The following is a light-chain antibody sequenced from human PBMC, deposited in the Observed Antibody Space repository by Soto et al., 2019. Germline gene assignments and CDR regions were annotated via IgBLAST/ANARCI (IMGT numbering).Light chain of an antibody. J-gene: IGKJ5*01. CDR2: DAS. V-gene: IGKV3D-20*02. CDR1: QSVSSRF. CDR3: QQRANWPLTT. Sequence: EIVLTQSPGTLSLSPGESATLSCGASQSVSSRFLAWYQQKPGQAPRLLIYDASNRATGIPARFSGSGSGTDFTLTIRSLEPEDFAIYYCQQRANWPLTTFGHGTRLEIK.